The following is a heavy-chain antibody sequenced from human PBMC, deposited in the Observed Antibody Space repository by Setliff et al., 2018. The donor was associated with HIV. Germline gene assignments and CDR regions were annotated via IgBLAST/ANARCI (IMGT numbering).Heavy chain of an antibody. CDR3: VADPSISMVRGLILGSTFDI. CDR1: GFTFTSSA. D-gene: IGHD3-10*01. Sequence: SVKVSCKASGFTFTSSAMQWVRQTRGQSLEWIGWIVVGRGNTNYAQQFQGRVTITRDMSTSTAYMELSSLRSEDTAVYYCVADPSISMVRGLILGSTFDIWGQGTMVTVSS. CDR2: IVVGRGNT. J-gene: IGHJ3*02. V-gene: IGHV1-58*02.